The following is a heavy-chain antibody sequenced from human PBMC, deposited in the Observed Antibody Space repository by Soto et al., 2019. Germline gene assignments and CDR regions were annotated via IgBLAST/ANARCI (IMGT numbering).Heavy chain of an antibody. Sequence: GGSLRLSCAASGFTVSSNYMSWVRQAPGKGLEWVSVIYSGGSTYYADSVKGRFTISRHNSKNTLYLQMNSLRAEDTAVYYCASAPGGGGSSNYYYYYYMDVWGKGTTVTVSS. CDR1: GFTVSSNY. J-gene: IGHJ6*03. CDR3: ASAPGGGGSSNYYYYYYMDV. CDR2: IYSGGST. D-gene: IGHD2-15*01. V-gene: IGHV3-53*04.